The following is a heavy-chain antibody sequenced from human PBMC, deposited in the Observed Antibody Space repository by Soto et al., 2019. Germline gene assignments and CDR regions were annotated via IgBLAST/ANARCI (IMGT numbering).Heavy chain of an antibody. CDR3: SRGILV. J-gene: IGHJ4*02. V-gene: IGHV4-31*03. Sequence: QVQLQESGPGLVKPSQTLSLTCTVSGGSMNSGGYCWSWNRQHPGEGLEWIGCISYGGTTSYNPSLTSRVIISVDTSKNHFSLKLASVTAADTAVYYCSRGILVWGQGTLITVSS. CDR1: GGSMNSGGYC. D-gene: IGHD2-15*01. CDR2: ISYGGTT.